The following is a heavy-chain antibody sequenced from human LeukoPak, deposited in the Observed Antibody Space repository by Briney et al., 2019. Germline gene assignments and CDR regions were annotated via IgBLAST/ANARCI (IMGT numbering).Heavy chain of an antibody. CDR1: GYTFTGYY. CDR3: ATGIESVAGATTVFDY. Sequence: ASVQVSCKASGYTFTGYYMHWVRQAPGQGLEWMGWINPNSGGTNYAQKFQGRVTMTRDTSISTAYMELSRLRSDDTAVYYCATGIESVAGATTVFDYWGQGTLVTVSS. D-gene: IGHD2-15*01. CDR2: INPNSGGT. J-gene: IGHJ4*02. V-gene: IGHV1-2*02.